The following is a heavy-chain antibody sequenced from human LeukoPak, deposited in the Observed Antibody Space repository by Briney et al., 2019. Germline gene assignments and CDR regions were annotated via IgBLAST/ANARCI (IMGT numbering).Heavy chain of an antibody. J-gene: IGHJ6*03. CDR3: ARVITIGQPPYYYYMDV. Sequence: SVKVSCKASGYTFTGYYMHWVRQAPGQGLEWMGGFIPLLRAANYAQDFQGRVKITADESTTTAYMQLTSLRSEDTAVYFCARVITIGQPPYYYYMDVWGKGTAVTVSS. V-gene: IGHV1-69*13. D-gene: IGHD3-10*01. CDR2: FIPLLRAA. CDR1: GYTFTGYY.